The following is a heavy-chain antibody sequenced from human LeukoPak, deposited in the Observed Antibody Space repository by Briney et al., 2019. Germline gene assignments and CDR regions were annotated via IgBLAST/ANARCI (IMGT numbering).Heavy chain of an antibody. J-gene: IGHJ4*02. CDR2: IYHSGST. V-gene: IGHV4-30-2*01. D-gene: IGHD3-16*02. Sequence: SETLSLTCAVSGGSISSGGYSWSWIRQPPGKGLEWIGYIYHSGSTYYNPSLKSRVTISVDRSKNQFSLKLSSVTAADTAVYYCARVMITFGGVIGPFDYWGQGTLVTVSS. CDR1: GGSISSGGYS. CDR3: ARVMITFGGVIGPFDY.